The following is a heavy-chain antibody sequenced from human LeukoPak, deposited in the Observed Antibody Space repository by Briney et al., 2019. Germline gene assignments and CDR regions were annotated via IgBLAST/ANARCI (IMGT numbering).Heavy chain of an antibody. CDR3: ARSLLYYYDSSGPEN. Sequence: GGSLRLSCAASGFTFSNYWMHWVRQAPGKGLAWVSRINSDGSSTSYADSVKGRFTISRDNAKNTLYLQMNSLRAEDTAVYYCARSLLYYYDSSGPENWGQGSLVTVSS. CDR2: INSDGSST. J-gene: IGHJ4*02. CDR1: GFTFSNYW. V-gene: IGHV3-74*01. D-gene: IGHD3-22*01.